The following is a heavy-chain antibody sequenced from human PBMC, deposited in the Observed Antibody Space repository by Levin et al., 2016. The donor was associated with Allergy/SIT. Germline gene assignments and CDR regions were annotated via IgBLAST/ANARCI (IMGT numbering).Heavy chain of an antibody. D-gene: IGHD3-3*01. CDR3: ARDHRAATIFGVVIIPPSTWGMDV. CDR2: INPNSGGT. J-gene: IGHJ6*02. Sequence: WVRQAPGQGLEWMGWINPNSGGTNYAQKFQGRVTMTRDTSISTAYMELSRLRSDDTAVYYCARDHRAATIFGVVIIPPSTWGMDVWGQGTTVTVSS. V-gene: IGHV1-2*02.